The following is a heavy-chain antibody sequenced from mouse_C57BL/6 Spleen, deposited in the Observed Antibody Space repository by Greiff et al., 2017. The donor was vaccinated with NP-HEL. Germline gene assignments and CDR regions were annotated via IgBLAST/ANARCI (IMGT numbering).Heavy chain of an antibody. J-gene: IGHJ1*03. V-gene: IGHV1-19*01. CDR1: GYTFTDYY. Sequence: VQLQQSGPVLVKPGASVKMSCKASGYTFTDYYMNWVKQSHGKSLEWIGVINPYNGGTSYNQKFKGKATLTVDKSSSTAYMELNSLTSEDSAVYYCARCDYDGGYFDVWGTGTTVTVSS. CDR2: INPYNGGT. CDR3: ARCDYDGGYFDV. D-gene: IGHD2-4*01.